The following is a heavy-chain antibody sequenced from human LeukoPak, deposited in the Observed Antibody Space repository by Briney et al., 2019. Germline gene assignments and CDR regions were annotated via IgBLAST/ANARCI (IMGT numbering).Heavy chain of an antibody. D-gene: IGHD5-24*01. CDR2: IHSTGST. V-gene: IGHV4-59*01. CDR3: ARVVRDGYLAYYFDY. J-gene: IGHJ4*02. Sequence: SETLSLTCAVSGGSISTYYWSWIRQPPGKGPEWIAYIHSTGSTNYNPSLKSRVTISADTSKNQFSLTLRLVTAADTAVYYCARVVRDGYLAYYFDYWGQGILVTVSS. CDR1: GGSISTYY.